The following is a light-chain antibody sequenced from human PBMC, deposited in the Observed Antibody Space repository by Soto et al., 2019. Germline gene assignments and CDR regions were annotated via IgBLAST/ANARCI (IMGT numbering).Light chain of an antibody. V-gene: IGLV2-23*02. J-gene: IGLJ1*01. CDR2: EVS. Sequence: QSVLTQPASVSGSPGKSITISCTGTSSDFGSYNLVSWYQQHPGKAPKLMIYEVSKRPSGVSNRFSGSKPGNTASLTISGLQAEDEADYYCCSYAGSSTFVFGTGTKVTVL. CDR1: SSDFGSYNL. CDR3: CSYAGSSTFV.